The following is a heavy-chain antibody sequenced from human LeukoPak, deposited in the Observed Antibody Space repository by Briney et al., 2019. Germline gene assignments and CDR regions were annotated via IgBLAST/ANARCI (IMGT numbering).Heavy chain of an antibody. D-gene: IGHD2-15*01. V-gene: IGHV3-23*01. CDR2: ISAGGGTT. CDR1: GFTFSNSA. Sequence: PGGSLRLSCAASGFTFSNSAMTWVRQAPGKGLEWVSAISAGGGTTNYADSVKGRFTISRDNSKNTLYLHMDSLGAEDTAVYYCAKGSTGWSKFYFDYWGQGTLVTVSS. J-gene: IGHJ4*02. CDR3: AKGSTGWSKFYFDY.